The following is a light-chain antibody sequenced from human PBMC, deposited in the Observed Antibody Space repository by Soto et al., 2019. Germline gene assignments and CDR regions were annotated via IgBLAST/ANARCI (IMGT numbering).Light chain of an antibody. J-gene: IGKJ1*01. CDR2: DAS. V-gene: IGKV3-15*01. CDR1: QSVSSN. Sequence: EKVMTQSPATLSVSPGERATLSCRASQSVSSNLAWYQQKPGQAPRLLIYDASTRATRIPARFSGSGSGTEFTLTISSLQSEDLAVYYCQQYDDWPETFGQGTKVEIK. CDR3: QQYDDWPET.